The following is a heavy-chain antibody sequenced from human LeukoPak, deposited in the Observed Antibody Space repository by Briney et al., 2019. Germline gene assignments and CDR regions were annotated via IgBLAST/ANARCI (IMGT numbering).Heavy chain of an antibody. CDR2: IHYSGST. D-gene: IGHD5-18*01. V-gene: IGHV4-59*01. Sequence: SETLSLTCTVSGGSISSYYWSWIRQPPGKGLDWIGYIHYSGSTNYNPSLKSRVTISVDTSKNQFSLKLSSVTAADTAVYYCARGGYSYGPGFDYWGQGTLVTVSS. CDR3: ARGGYSYGPGFDY. J-gene: IGHJ4*02. CDR1: GGSISSYY.